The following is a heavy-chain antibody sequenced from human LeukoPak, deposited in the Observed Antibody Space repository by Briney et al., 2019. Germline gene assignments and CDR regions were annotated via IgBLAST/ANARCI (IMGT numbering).Heavy chain of an antibody. J-gene: IGHJ4*02. CDR1: GGTFSSYA. CDR2: IIPIFGTA. V-gene: IGHV1-69*13. CDR3: ARGVVGATTGAYSFDY. Sequence: SVKVSCKASGGTFSSYAISWVRQAPGQGLEWMGGIIPIFGTANYAQKFQGRVTIIADESTSTAYMELSSLRSEDTAVYYCARGVVGATTGAYSFDYWGRGTLVTVSS. D-gene: IGHD1-26*01.